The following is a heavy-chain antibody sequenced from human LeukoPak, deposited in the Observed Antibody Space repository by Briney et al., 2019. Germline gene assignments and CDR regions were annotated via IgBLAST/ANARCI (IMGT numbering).Heavy chain of an antibody. V-gene: IGHV4-4*07. CDR2: IYTSGST. CDR3: ARENSGSYREFDY. CDR1: GGSISSYY. J-gene: IGHJ4*02. D-gene: IGHD1-26*01. Sequence: SETLSLTCTVSGGSISSYYWSWIRQPAGKGLEWIGRIYTSGSTNYNASLKSRVSMSVDTPKNQFSLKPSSVTAADTAVFYCARENSGSYREFDYWDQGTLVTVSS.